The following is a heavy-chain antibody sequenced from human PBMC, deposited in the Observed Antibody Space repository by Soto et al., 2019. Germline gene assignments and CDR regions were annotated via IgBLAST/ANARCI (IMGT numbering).Heavy chain of an antibody. J-gene: IGHJ3*02. CDR2: ISAYNGNT. CDR1: GYTFTSYG. CDR3: ARGNSGAFDI. V-gene: IGHV1-18*01. Sequence: ASVKVSCKASGYTFTSYGISWVRQAPGQGLEWMGWISAYNGNTNYAQRFQGRLTIIRDTSASTAYMELSSLRSEDTAIYYCARGNSGAFDIWGQGTMVTVSS. D-gene: IGHD6-19*01.